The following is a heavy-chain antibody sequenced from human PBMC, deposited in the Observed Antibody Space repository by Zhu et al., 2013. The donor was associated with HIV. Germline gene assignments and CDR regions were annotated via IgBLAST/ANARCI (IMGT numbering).Heavy chain of an antibody. D-gene: IGHD4-17*01. CDR3: VRDDTHTGYYYGMDV. CDR2: ISGHNGNS. Sequence: QVQLVQTGVEVKKPGASVKVSCKTSGYVFTQFGVTWVRQAPGQGLEWVAWISGHNGNSNSAQKFRDRVTMTIDTSTTTAHLEVRSLTSEDTAVYYCVRDDTHTGYYYGMDVWGQGTAVT. CDR1: GYVFTQFG. V-gene: IGHV1-18*01. J-gene: IGHJ6*02.